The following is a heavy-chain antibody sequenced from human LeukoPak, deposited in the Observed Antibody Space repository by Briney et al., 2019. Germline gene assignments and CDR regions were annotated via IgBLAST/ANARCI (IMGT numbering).Heavy chain of an antibody. CDR2: ISPYNGNT. Sequence: ASVKVSCKASGYTFTSYGISWVRQAPGQGLEWMGWISPYNGNTKYAPKFQGRVTVTTETSSTTAYMDLRSLRSDDTAVYYCTRDHPTASGSDAFDIWGQGTMVTVS. J-gene: IGHJ3*02. D-gene: IGHD6-13*01. CDR3: TRDHPTASGSDAFDI. CDR1: GYTFTSYG. V-gene: IGHV1-18*01.